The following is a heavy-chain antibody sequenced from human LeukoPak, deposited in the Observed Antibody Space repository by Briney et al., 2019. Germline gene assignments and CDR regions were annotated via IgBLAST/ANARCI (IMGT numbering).Heavy chain of an antibody. V-gene: IGHV3-33*08. D-gene: IGHD4-23*01. CDR1: GFTFSSYW. Sequence: GGSLRLSCAASGFTFSSYWMSWVRQAPGKGLEWVAPIWYDGSNKYYADSVRGRFTISRDNSKNTLYLQMNSLRAEDTAIYYCAREGPRGNSQFDYWGQGTLVTVSS. J-gene: IGHJ4*02. CDR3: AREGPRGNSQFDY. CDR2: IWYDGSNK.